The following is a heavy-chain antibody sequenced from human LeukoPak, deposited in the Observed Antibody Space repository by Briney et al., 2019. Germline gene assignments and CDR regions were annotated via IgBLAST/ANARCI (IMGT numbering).Heavy chain of an antibody. V-gene: IGHV4-59*01. D-gene: IGHD1-7*01. CDR3: ARGAGELLPFDY. CDR1: GGSISSYY. CDR2: IYYSGST. J-gene: IGHJ4*02. Sequence: SETLSLTCSVPGGSISSYYWSWIRQPPGKGLEWIGYIYYSGSTKYNPSLKSRVTISVDTSKNQFSLRLNSVTAADTAVYYCARGAGELLPFDYWGQGTLVTVSP.